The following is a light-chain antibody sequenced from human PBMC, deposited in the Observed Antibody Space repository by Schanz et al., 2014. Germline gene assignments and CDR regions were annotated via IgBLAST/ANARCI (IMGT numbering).Light chain of an antibody. CDR3: QSYDSSLSGSDV. V-gene: IGLV2-8*01. CDR1: SSDVGGYRY. CDR2: EVY. J-gene: IGLJ1*01. Sequence: QSALTQPPSASGSPGQSVTISCIGTSSDVGGYRYVSWYQQHPGKAPRLIIYEVYKRPSGVPDRFSGSKSGNTASLTVSGLQPEDEADYYCQSYDSSLSGSDVFGTGTKLTVL.